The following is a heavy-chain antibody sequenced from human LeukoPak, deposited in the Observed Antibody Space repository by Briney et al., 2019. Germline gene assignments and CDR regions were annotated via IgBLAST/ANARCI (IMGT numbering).Heavy chain of an antibody. V-gene: IGHV4-34*01. J-gene: IGHJ6*03. Sequence: PSETLSLTCAVYGGSFSGYYWSWIRQPPGKGLGWIGEIYHSGSTNYNPSLKSRVTISVDKSKNQFSLKLSSVTAADTAVYYCARAKSVRGVITHYYYYMDVWGKGTTVTVSS. D-gene: IGHD3-10*01. CDR3: ARAKSVRGVITHYYYYMDV. CDR2: IYHSGST. CDR1: GGSFSGYY.